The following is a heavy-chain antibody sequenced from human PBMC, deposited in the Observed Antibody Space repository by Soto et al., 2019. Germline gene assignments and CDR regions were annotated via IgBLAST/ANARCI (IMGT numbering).Heavy chain of an antibody. Sequence: PGGSLRLSCAASGFTFSSYGMHWIRQAPGKGLEWVAVISYDGSNKYYADSVKGRFTISRDNSKNTLYLQMNSLRAEDTAVYYCAKFSRQLAVAGTPGGYYYGMDVWGQGTTVTVSS. D-gene: IGHD6-19*01. J-gene: IGHJ6*02. CDR1: GFTFSSYG. CDR3: AKFSRQLAVAGTPGGYYYGMDV. V-gene: IGHV3-30*18. CDR2: ISYDGSNK.